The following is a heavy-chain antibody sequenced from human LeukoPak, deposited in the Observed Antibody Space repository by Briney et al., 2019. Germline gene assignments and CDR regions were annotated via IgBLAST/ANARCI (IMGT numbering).Heavy chain of an antibody. D-gene: IGHD2-8*01. CDR3: ARDGGDYTNGVCPRDAFDI. CDR2: INHSGST. CDR1: GGSFSGYY. Sequence: SETLSLTCAVYGGSFSGYYWSWIRQPPGKGLEWIGEINHSGSTNYNPSLKSRVTISVDTSKNQFSLKLSSVTAADTAVYYCARDGGDYTNGVCPRDAFDIWGQGTMVTVSS. J-gene: IGHJ3*02. V-gene: IGHV4-34*01.